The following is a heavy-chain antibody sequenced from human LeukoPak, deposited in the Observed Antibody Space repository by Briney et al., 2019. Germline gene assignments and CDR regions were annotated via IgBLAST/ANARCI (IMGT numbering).Heavy chain of an antibody. CDR2: IDWDDDK. V-gene: IGHV2-70*04. D-gene: IGHD5-18*01. CDR1: GFSLSTSGMR. Sequence: ESGPTLVNPTQTLTLTCTFSGFSLSTSGMRVSWIRQPPGEALEWLARIDWDDDKFYSTSLKTRLTISKDTSKNQVVLTMTNMDPVDTATYYCARTGGYSYSFDYWGQGTLVTVSS. CDR3: ARTGGYSYSFDY. J-gene: IGHJ4*02.